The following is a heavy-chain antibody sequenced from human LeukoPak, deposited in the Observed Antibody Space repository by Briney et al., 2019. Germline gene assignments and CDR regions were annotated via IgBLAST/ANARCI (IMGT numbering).Heavy chain of an antibody. J-gene: IGHJ6*03. CDR2: ISSSSSYI. Sequence: GGSLRLSCAASGFTFSSYSMNWVRQAPGKGLEWVSSISSSSSYIYYADSVKGRFTISRDNAKNSLYLQMNSLRAEDTAVYYCAKTHYSGSYLARRKFDTKQYYYYMDVWGKGTTVTISS. CDR1: GFTFSSYS. D-gene: IGHD1-26*01. CDR3: AKTHYSGSYLARRKFDTKQYYYYMDV. V-gene: IGHV3-21*01.